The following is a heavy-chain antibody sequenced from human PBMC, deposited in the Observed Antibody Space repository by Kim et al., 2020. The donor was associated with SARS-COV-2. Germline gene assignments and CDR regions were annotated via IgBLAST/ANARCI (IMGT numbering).Heavy chain of an antibody. CDR1: GGSISSGGYY. J-gene: IGHJ5*02. Sequence: SETLSLTCTVSGGSISSGGYYWSWIRQHPGKGLEWIGYIYYSGSTYYNPSLKSRVTISVDTSKNQFSLKLSSVTAADTAVYYCARVICSSTSCYVNWFDPWGQGTLVTVSS. CDR3: ARVICSSTSCYVNWFDP. CDR2: IYYSGST. V-gene: IGHV4-31*03. D-gene: IGHD2-2*01.